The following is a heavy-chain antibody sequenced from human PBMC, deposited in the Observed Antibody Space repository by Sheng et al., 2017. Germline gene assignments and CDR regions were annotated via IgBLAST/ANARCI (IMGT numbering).Heavy chain of an antibody. CDR2: INHSGST. V-gene: IGHV4-34*01. CDR1: GGSFSGYY. D-gene: IGHD3-16*02. CDR3: ARHTIWGSYRPPRAFDI. Sequence: QVQLQQWGAGLLKPSETLSLTCAVYGGSFSGYYWSWIRQPPGKGLEWIGEINHSGSTNYNPSLKSRVTISVDTSKNQFSLKLSSVTAADTAVYYCARHTIWGSYRPPRAFDIWGQGTMVTVSS. J-gene: IGHJ3*02.